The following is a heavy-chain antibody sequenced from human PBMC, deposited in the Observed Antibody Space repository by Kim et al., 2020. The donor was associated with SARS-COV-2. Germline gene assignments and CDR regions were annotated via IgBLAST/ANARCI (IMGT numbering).Heavy chain of an antibody. CDR2: IYYSGST. D-gene: IGHD4-17*01. CDR3: ARDYGDAFDI. Sequence: SETLSLTCTVSGGSISSYYWSWIRQPPGKGLEWIGYIYYSGSTNYNPSLKSRVTISVDTSKNQFSLKLSSVTAADTAVYYCARDYGDAFDIWGQGTMVTVSS. CDR1: GGSISSYY. V-gene: IGHV4-59*12. J-gene: IGHJ3*02.